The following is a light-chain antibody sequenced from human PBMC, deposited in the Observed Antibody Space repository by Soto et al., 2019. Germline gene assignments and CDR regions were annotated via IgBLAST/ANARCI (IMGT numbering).Light chain of an antibody. CDR3: QQYNNWPPWT. Sequence: ETVMTQSPATLSVSPGERATLSCRASQSVGSNLAWYQQKPGQAPRLLICDASTRATGIPARFSGSGSGTEFTLTISSLQSEDFSVYSCQQYNNWPPWTFGQGTKLEIK. V-gene: IGKV3-15*01. J-gene: IGKJ1*01. CDR1: QSVGSN. CDR2: DAS.